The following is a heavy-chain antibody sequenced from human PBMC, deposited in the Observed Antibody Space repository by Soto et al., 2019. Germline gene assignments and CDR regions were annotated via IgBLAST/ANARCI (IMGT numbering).Heavy chain of an antibody. D-gene: IGHD3-3*01. CDR2: ISADGSDK. Sequence: QVQLVESGGGVVQPGRSLRLSCAASGFTFSNFGMHWGRQAPGKGLEWVAAISADGSDKYFSDSVKGRFTISRDNSKNTLFLQMNSLRVGDTAVYYCTKGSEVARQELDYWGQGTLVTVSS. V-gene: IGHV3-30*18. CDR1: GFTFSNFG. J-gene: IGHJ4*02. CDR3: TKGSEVARQELDY.